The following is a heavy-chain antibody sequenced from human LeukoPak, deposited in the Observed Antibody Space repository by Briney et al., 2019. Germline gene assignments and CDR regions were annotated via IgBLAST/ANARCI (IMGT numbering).Heavy chain of an antibody. CDR1: GFTFSNAW. V-gene: IGHV3-15*01. D-gene: IGHD1-7*01. CDR3: ATERTGTTFDY. Sequence: GGSLRLSCAASGFTFSNAWMSRVRQAPGKGLEWVGRIKSKTDGGTTDNAAPVKGRFTISRDDSKNTLYLQMNSLKTEDTAVYYCATERTGTTFDYWGQGTLVIVSS. CDR2: IKSKTDGGTT. J-gene: IGHJ4*02.